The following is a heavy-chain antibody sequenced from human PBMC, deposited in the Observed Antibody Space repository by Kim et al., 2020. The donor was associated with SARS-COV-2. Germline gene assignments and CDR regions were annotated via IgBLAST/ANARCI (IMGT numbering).Heavy chain of an antibody. Sequence: GGSLRLSCAASGFTFSNYWMSWVRQAPGKGLEWVANIKQDGSEKYYVDSVKGRFTISRDNAKNSLYLQMNSLRAKDTAVYYCARVGSSSWYFDYWGQGTLVTVSS. J-gene: IGHJ4*02. D-gene: IGHD6-13*01. CDR1: GFTFSNYW. V-gene: IGHV3-7*01. CDR3: ARVGSSSWYFDY. CDR2: IKQDGSEK.